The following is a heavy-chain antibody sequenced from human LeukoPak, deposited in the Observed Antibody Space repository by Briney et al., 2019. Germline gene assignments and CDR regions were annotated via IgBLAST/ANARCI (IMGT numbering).Heavy chain of an antibody. CDR3: TTLEYSSSSGFPPFDY. CDR2: IKSKTDGGTT. V-gene: IGHV3-15*01. D-gene: IGHD6-6*01. J-gene: IGHJ4*02. CDR1: GFTFSNAW. Sequence: GGSLRLSCVASGFTFSNAWMSWVRQAPGKGLEWVGRIKSKTDGGTTDYAAPVKGRFTISRDDSKNTLYLQMNSLKTEDTAVYYCTTLEYSSSSGFPPFDYWGQGTLVTVSS.